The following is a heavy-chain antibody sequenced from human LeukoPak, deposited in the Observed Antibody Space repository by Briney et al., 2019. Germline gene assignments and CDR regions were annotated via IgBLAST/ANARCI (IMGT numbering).Heavy chain of an antibody. J-gene: IGHJ4*02. CDR3: ARAPYYYDSSGPAFDY. V-gene: IGHV4-30-4*01. D-gene: IGHD3-22*01. CDR2: IYYSGST. Sequence: SETLSLTCTVSGGSISSGDYYWSWIRQPPGKGLEWIGYIYYSGSTYYNPSLKSRVTISVDTSKNQFSLKLSSVTAADTAVYYCARAPYYYDSSGPAFDYWGQGTLVTVSS. CDR1: GGSISSGDYY.